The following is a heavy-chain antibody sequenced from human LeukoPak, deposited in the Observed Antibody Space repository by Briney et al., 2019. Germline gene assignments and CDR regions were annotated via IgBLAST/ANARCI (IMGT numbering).Heavy chain of an antibody. CDR3: AKDLTVTITYGFDV. J-gene: IGHJ6*02. CDR2: ISGSGRST. Sequence: GGSLRLSCAASGFTFSSYAMSWVRQAPGKGLEWVSGISGSGRSTYYADSVKGRFTISRDFSKNTLHLQMNSLRAEDTAVYYCAKDLTVTITYGFDVWGQGTTVTVSS. D-gene: IGHD4-17*01. CDR1: GFTFSSYA. V-gene: IGHV3-23*01.